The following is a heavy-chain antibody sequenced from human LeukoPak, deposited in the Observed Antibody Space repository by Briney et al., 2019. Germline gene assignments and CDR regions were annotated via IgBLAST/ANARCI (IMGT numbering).Heavy chain of an antibody. CDR2: IYYSGST. V-gene: IGHV4-59*01. D-gene: IGHD6-13*01. Sequence: SETLSLTCTVSGGSISSYYWSWIRQPPGKGLEWIGYIYYSGSTNYNPSLKSRVTISVDTSKNQFSLKLSSVTAADTAVYYCARVGIIAAAGTGYFDYWGQGTLVTVSS. J-gene: IGHJ4*02. CDR3: ARVGIIAAAGTGYFDY. CDR1: GGSISSYY.